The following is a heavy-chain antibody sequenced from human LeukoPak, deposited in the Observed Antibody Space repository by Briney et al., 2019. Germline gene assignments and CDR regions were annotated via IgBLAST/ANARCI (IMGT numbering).Heavy chain of an antibody. CDR1: GYSFSSYW. V-gene: IGHV5-51*01. J-gene: IGHJ4*02. D-gene: IGHD3-22*01. Sequence: GESLKISCQGSGYSFSSYWIGWVRQMPGKGLEWLGIIYPGDSDTRYSPSFQGQVTISADKSIGTAYLQWSSLKASDTAMYYYARSTYYYDSSGYYFDYWGQGTLVTVSS. CDR2: IYPGDSDT. CDR3: ARSTYYYDSSGYYFDY.